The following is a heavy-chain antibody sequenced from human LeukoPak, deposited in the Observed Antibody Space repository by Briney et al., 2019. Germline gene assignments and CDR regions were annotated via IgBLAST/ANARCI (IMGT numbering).Heavy chain of an antibody. CDR1: GFTFISYW. V-gene: IGHV3-7*01. D-gene: IGHD3-3*01. CDR3: ARDGYQVPTTFGTFDP. CDR2: IKQDGSEK. Sequence: GGSLRLSCAASGFTFISYWMSWVRQAPGKGLEWVANIKQDGSEKYYVDSVKGRFTISRDNAKTSLYLQMNSLRAEDTAVYYCARDGYQVPTTFGTFDPWGQGTLVTVSS. J-gene: IGHJ5*02.